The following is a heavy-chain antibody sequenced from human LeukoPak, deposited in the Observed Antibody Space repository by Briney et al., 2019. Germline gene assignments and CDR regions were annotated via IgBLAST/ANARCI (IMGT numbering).Heavy chain of an antibody. CDR2: ISGKNTI. J-gene: IGHJ3*02. Sequence: GGSLRLSCAASGFDFKTYEMNWVRQAPGKGLEWISYISGKNTINYADSVKGRFTISRDNTKNSLYLQMNSLRAEDTAVYYCASELWFGESNALDTWGQGTVATVSS. V-gene: IGHV3-48*03. CDR1: GFDFKTYE. D-gene: IGHD3-10*01. CDR3: ASELWFGESNALDT.